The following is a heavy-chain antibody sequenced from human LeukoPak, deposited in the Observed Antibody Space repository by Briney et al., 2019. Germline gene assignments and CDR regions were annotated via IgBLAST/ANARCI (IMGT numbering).Heavy chain of an antibody. CDR2: IYYSGST. CDR3: ARQIRDYDIIKPKNIKDY. D-gene: IGHD3-9*01. CDR1: GGSISSYY. Sequence: SETLSLTCTVSGGSISSYYWSWIRQPAGKGLEWIGSIYYSGSTYYNPSLKSRVTISVDTSKNQFSLKLSSVTAADTAVYYCARQIRDYDIIKPKNIKDYWGQGTLVTVSS. V-gene: IGHV4-59*05. J-gene: IGHJ4*02.